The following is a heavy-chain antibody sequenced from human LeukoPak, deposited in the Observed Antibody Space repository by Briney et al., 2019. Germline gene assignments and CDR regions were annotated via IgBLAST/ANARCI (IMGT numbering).Heavy chain of an antibody. CDR3: ARRVRNNWFDP. V-gene: IGHV4-59*01. D-gene: IGHD3-10*01. CDR1: GGSISSYY. Sequence: SETLSLTCTVSGGSISSYYWSWLRQPPGKGLEWIGYIYYSGSTNYNPSLKSRVTISVDTSKNQFSLKLSSVTAADTAVYYCARRVRNNWFDPWGQGTLVTVSS. CDR2: IYYSGST. J-gene: IGHJ5*02.